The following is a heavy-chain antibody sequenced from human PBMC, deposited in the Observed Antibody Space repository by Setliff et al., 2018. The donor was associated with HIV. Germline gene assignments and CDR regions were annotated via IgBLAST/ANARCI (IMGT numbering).Heavy chain of an antibody. CDR2: INTSGGSA. V-gene: IGHV1-46*01. CDR3: ARNQGDASGWYAGDY. Sequence: ASVKVSCKASGYTFTSYPMHWVRQAPGQGLEWMGVINTSGGSAGYAEKFRGRVTMTRDTSTNTVYMDLRNLRSEDTAVYYCARNQGDASGWYAGDYWGHGTQVTVTS. J-gene: IGHJ4*01. CDR1: GYTFTSYP. D-gene: IGHD6-19*01.